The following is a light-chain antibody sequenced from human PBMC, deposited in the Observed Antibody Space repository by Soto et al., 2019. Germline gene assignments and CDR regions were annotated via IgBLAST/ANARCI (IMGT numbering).Light chain of an antibody. V-gene: IGKV1-5*01. CDR1: QTISSW. CDR3: QQYNSYS. Sequence: DIQLTQSPSTLSVSLGDRVTITCRASQTISSWLAWYQQKPGKAPKLLIYDASSLESGVPSRFSGSGSGTEFTLTISSMQPEDLASDYCQQYNSYSFGQGTKVDIK. J-gene: IGKJ1*01. CDR2: DAS.